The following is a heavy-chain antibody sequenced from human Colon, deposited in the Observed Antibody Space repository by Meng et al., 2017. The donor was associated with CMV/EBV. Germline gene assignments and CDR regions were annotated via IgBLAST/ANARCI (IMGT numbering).Heavy chain of an antibody. CDR2: IRHDAGNEQ. Sequence: GESLKISCVGSGFTFSDYEMNWVRQAPGKGLEWVANIRHDAGNEQYYLESVRGRFTISRDNARNSVYLQMNSLRADDTAVYFCARDQLARGVKPAGGLDVWGQGTTVTVSS. J-gene: IGHJ6*02. V-gene: IGHV3-7*01. D-gene: IGHD3-10*01. CDR3: ARDQLARGVKPAGGLDV. CDR1: GFTFSDYE.